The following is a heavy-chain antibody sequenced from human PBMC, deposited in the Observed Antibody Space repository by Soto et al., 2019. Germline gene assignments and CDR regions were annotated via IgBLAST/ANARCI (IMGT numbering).Heavy chain of an antibody. CDR3: ARGGSSWYLGWFDP. Sequence: QLQLQESGSGLVKPSQTLSLTCAVSGGYISSGGYSWSWIRQPPGKGLEWIGYIYHSGSTYYNPSLKSRVTISVDRSKNQFSLKLSSVTAADTAVYYCARGGSSWYLGWFDPWGQATLVTVSS. CDR2: IYHSGST. CDR1: GGYISSGGYS. J-gene: IGHJ5*02. D-gene: IGHD6-13*01. V-gene: IGHV4-30-2*01.